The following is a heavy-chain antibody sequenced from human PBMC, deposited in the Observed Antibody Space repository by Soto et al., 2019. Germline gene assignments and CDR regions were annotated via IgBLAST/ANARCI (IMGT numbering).Heavy chain of an antibody. CDR1: GYTFTSYA. D-gene: IGHD2-21*01. CDR3: ARVAGHSIGDL. CDR2: INAGNGNT. Sequence: SLYGSCKASGYTFTSYAMHWVRQAPGQRLEWMGWINAGNGNTKYSQKFQGRVTITRDTSASTAYMELSSLRSEDTAVYYCARVAGHSIGDLWSRGTLVTVSS. J-gene: IGHJ2*01. V-gene: IGHV1-3*01.